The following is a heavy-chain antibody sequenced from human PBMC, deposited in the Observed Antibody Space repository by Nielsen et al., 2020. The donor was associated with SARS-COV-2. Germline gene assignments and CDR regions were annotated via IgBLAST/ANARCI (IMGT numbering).Heavy chain of an antibody. D-gene: IGHD1-26*01. Sequence: GESLKISCAASGFTFSSYGMHWVRQAPGKRLEWVAVIWYDGSNKYYADSVKGRFAISRDNSKNTLYLQMNSLRAEDTAVYYCARDSGSSTIADPWGQGTLVTVSS. CDR3: ARDSGSSTIADP. V-gene: IGHV3-33*01. J-gene: IGHJ5*02. CDR2: IWYDGSNK. CDR1: GFTFSSYG.